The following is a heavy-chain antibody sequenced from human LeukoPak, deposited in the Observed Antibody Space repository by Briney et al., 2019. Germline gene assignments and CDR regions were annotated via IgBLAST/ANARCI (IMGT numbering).Heavy chain of an antibody. CDR2: IYYSGST. V-gene: IGHV4-59*12. Sequence: SETLSLTCTVSGGSISSYYWSWIRQPPGKGLEWIGYIYYSGSTNYNPSLKSRVTISVDTSKNQFSLKLKSVTAADTAVYYCARAYSSGWPDAFDIWGQGTMVTVSS. J-gene: IGHJ3*02. D-gene: IGHD6-19*01. CDR1: GGSISSYY. CDR3: ARAYSSGWPDAFDI.